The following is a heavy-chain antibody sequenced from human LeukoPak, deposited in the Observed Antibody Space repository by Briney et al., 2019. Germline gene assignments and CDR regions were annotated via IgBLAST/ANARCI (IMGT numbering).Heavy chain of an antibody. CDR1: GGSIMSYNHY. CDR3: VRHFSRSFLGGWFVP. CDR2: IYNSVSP. Sequence: PSETLSLTCSVSGGSIMSYNHYWGWIRQPPGKGLEWIGSIYNSVSPYYNPSLKSRLTISAETANNQFSVRLTSVTAADTAIYYCVRHFSRSFLGGWFVPWGQGSLVTV. J-gene: IGHJ5*02. V-gene: IGHV4-39*01. D-gene: IGHD2/OR15-2a*01.